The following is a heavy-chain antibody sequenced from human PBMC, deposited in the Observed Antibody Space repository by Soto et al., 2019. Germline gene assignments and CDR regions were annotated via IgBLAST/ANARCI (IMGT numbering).Heavy chain of an antibody. CDR1: GFTFSSYG. Sequence: GGSLRLSCAASGFTFSSYGVHWVRQAPGKGLEWVAVISYDGSNKYYADSVKGRFTISRDNSKNTLYLQMNSLRAEDTAVYYCARGPFGGIPLPRVHSNNMDVWGQGTTVTVSS. D-gene: IGHD3-16*01. CDR2: ISYDGSNK. J-gene: IGHJ6*02. CDR3: ARGPFGGIPLPRVHSNNMDV. V-gene: IGHV3-30*19.